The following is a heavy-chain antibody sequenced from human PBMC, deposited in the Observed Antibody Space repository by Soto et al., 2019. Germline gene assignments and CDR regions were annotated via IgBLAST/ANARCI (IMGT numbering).Heavy chain of an antibody. Sequence: GGSLRLSCAASGFTFSSYAMSWVRQAPGKGLEWVSAISGSGGSTYYADSVKGRSTISRDNSKNTLYLQMNSLRAEDTAVYYCAKGVVVAAKDYYYYGMDVWGQGTTVTVSS. CDR1: GFTFSSYA. V-gene: IGHV3-23*01. J-gene: IGHJ6*02. D-gene: IGHD2-15*01. CDR3: AKGVVVAAKDYYYYGMDV. CDR2: ISGSGGST.